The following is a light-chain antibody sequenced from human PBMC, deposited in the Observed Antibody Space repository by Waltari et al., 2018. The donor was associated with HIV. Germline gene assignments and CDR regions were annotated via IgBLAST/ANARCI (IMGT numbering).Light chain of an antibody. V-gene: IGLV2-14*01. CDR3: SSYTSSSTLV. CDR2: EVI. CDR1: TSDVGAYKY. J-gene: IGLJ1*01. Sequence: QSALTQPASVSGSPGQSITISCTGTTSDVGAYKYVSWYQQHPGKAPKLMIYEVINRPSGVSNRFSGSKSGNTASLTISGLQAEDEADYFCSSYTSSSTLVFGSGTKVTVL.